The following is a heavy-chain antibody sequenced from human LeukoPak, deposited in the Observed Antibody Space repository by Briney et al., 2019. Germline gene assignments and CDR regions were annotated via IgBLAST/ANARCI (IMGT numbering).Heavy chain of an antibody. CDR2: IFWDGGST. Sequence: RGALRLSCAASGFTFDDYAMSWVRQAPGKGLEWVSGIFWDGGSTGYAGSVKGRVTISREKAKNSRCLRMNSLRAEDTALYYCARLVGGGSGTIGGQGTLVTVSS. V-gene: IGHV3-20*04. CDR3: ARLVGGGSGTI. J-gene: IGHJ4*02. D-gene: IGHD3-10*01. CDR1: GFTFDDYA.